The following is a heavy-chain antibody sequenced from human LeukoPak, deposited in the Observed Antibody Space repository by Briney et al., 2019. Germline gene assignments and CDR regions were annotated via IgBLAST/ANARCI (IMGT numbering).Heavy chain of an antibody. Sequence: GGSLRLSCAASRFTFSNYAMGWVRQAPGKGLEWVSTLSGPGDTTYHADSVKGRFTISRDNSKNTLYLQMNSLRAEDTAVYYCSREGVSSSGWYADYWGQGTLVTVSS. D-gene: IGHD6-19*01. CDR3: SREGVSSSGWYADY. CDR2: LSGPGDTT. CDR1: RFTFSNYA. V-gene: IGHV3-23*01. J-gene: IGHJ4*02.